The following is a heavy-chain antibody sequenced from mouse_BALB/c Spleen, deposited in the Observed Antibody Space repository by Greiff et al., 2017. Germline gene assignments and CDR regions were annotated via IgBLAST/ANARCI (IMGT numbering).Heavy chain of an antibody. Sequence: LQESGAELVRPGTSVKVSCKASGYAFTNYLIEWVKQRPGQGLEWIGVINPGSGGTNYNEKFKGKATLTADKSSSTAYMQLSSLTSDDSAVYFCARDSRLCFDYWGQGTTLTVSS. CDR3: ARDSRLCFDY. J-gene: IGHJ2*01. CDR1: GYAFTNYL. V-gene: IGHV1-54*01. D-gene: IGHD2-12*01. CDR2: INPGSGGT.